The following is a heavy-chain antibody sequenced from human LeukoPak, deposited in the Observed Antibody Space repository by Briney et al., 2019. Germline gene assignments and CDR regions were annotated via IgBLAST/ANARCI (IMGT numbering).Heavy chain of an antibody. CDR2: INEDGSTT. V-gene: IGHV3-74*01. J-gene: IGHJ4*02. Sequence: PGGSLRLSCAASGFTFSSNWMHWVRQAPGKGLVWVSRINEDGSTTNYADSVKGRFTISRDNAKNTLYLQMNSLTAEDTAIYYCAKYAIFGVLIQTYYFDYWGQGTLVTVSS. D-gene: IGHD3-3*01. CDR1: GFTFSSNW. CDR3: AKYAIFGVLIQTYYFDY.